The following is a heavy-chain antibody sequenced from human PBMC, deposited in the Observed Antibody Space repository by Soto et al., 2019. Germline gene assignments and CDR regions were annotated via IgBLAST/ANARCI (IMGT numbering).Heavy chain of an antibody. D-gene: IGHD6-13*01. Sequence: PGGSLRLSCTASGFTFGDYDMSWFRQAPGKGLEWVGFIRTTPYGGTADYAASVRGRFSISRDDSKDIAYLQMNSLKIEDTGVYYCTRERGSNWFRYCNYGMDVWGQGTTVTVSS. J-gene: IGHJ6*02. CDR2: IRTTPYGGTA. V-gene: IGHV3-49*03. CDR3: TRERGSNWFRYCNYGMDV. CDR1: GFTFGDYD.